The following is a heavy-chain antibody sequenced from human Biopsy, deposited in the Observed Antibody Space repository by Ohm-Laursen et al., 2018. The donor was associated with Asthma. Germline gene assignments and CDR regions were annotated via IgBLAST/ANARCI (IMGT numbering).Heavy chain of an antibody. CDR1: GFTFSSYS. CDR3: ARAIHGGNSDRLDFYYYGLDI. D-gene: IGHD4-23*01. V-gene: IGHV3-21*04. J-gene: IGHJ6*02. Sequence: SLRLSCSASGFTFSSYSMNWVRQAPGKGLEWVSSISSSSSYIYYADSVKGRFTISRDNAKNSLYLQMNSLRAEDTAVYYCARAIHGGNSDRLDFYYYGLDIWGQGTTVTVSS. CDR2: ISSSSSYI.